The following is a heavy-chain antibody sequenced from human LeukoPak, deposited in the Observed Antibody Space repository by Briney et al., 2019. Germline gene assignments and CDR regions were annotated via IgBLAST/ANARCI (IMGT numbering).Heavy chain of an antibody. V-gene: IGHV4-59*01. CDR1: GDSLSPYY. CDR2: VYDTGTT. Sequence: PSETLSLTCTVSGDSLSPYYWNWIRQPPGKGLEWIGYVYDTGTTNYNPSLKSRVTISVDTSKKYFSLRLSSVTAADTAVYYCARSTKFSSSWYDYFDYWPQGTLLTVSS. D-gene: IGHD6-13*01. CDR3: ARSTKFSSSWYDYFDY. J-gene: IGHJ4*02.